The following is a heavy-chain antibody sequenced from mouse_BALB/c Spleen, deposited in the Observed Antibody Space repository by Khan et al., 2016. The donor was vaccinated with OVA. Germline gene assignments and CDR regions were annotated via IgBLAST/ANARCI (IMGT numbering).Heavy chain of an antibody. CDR3: AKTARIKY. V-gene: IGHV3-2*02. D-gene: IGHD3-3*01. J-gene: IGHJ2*01. CDR2: ISYSGST. CDR1: GYSITSGYG. Sequence: EVQLVESGPGLVKPSQSLYLTCTVTGYSITSGYGWNWIRQFPGNKLEWMGYISYSGSTNYNPSLQRRISITRDTSKNQFFLQLNSVITEDTATYYCAKTARIKYWGQGTTRTVSS.